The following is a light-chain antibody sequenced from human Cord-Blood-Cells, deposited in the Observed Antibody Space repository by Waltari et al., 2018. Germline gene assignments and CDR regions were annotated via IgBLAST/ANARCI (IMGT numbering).Light chain of an antibody. CDR1: SSDVGGYTY. CDR3: CSYAGSYTVV. CDR2: DDS. Sequence: QSALTQPRSVSGSPGQSVTISCTGTSSDVGGYTYVSWYQQHPGKAPKLMIYDDSKRPSGVPDRFSGSKSGNTASLTISGLQAEDEADYYCCSYAGSYTVVFGGGTKLTVL. J-gene: IGLJ2*01. V-gene: IGLV2-11*01.